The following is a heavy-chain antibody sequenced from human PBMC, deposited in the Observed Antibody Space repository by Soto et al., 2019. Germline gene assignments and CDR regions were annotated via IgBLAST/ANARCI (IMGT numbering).Heavy chain of an antibody. CDR3: ARGAPRGIIHDFDS. CDR2: IHQSGSP. CDR1: TFSLSKESC. Sequence: SETLSLTCAVSTFSLSKESCWGWIRQPPGKGLEWIGSIHQSGSPYYNPSLKSRLTISIDKSKKQFSLRLSSVTAADTAVYYCARGAPRGIIHDFDSWGQGSLVTVSS. D-gene: IGHD3-10*01. V-gene: IGHV4-38-2*01. J-gene: IGHJ4*02.